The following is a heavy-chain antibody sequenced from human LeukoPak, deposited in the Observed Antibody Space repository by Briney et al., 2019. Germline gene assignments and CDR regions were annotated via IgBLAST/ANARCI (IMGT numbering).Heavy chain of an antibody. D-gene: IGHD6-19*01. V-gene: IGHV4-59*01. CDR1: GASISSWY. Sequence: PSETLSLTCTVSGASISSWYWSWIRQPPGKGLEWIGNIHGSGYSNYNPSLKSRLSMSLDTSRNQFSLNLTSVTAADTATYYCARETMLAGFASGLRFNYWGQGILVIVSS. CDR2: IHGSGYS. CDR3: ARETMLAGFASGLRFNY. J-gene: IGHJ4*02.